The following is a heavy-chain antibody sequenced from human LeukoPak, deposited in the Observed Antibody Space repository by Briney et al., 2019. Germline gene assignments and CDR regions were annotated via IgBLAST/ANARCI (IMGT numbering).Heavy chain of an antibody. Sequence: GGSLRLSCAASGFTFSSYGMHWVRQAPGKGLEWVAVISYDGSNKYYADSVKGRFTISRDNSKNTLYLQMNSLRAEDTAVYYCAKMRGVAVAAFDYWGQGTLVTVSS. CDR1: GFTFSSYG. V-gene: IGHV3-33*05. J-gene: IGHJ4*02. CDR3: AKMRGVAVAAFDY. D-gene: IGHD6-19*01. CDR2: ISYDGSNK.